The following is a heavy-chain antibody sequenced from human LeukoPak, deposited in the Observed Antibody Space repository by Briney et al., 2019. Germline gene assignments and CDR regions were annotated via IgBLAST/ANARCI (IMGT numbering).Heavy chain of an antibody. Sequence: SVKVSCKASGGTFSSYAISWVRQAPGQGLEWMGGIIPIFGTANYAQKFQGRVTITADESTGTAYMELSSLRSEDTAVYYCAIEDIVVVPAANSRWFDPWGQGTLVTVSS. V-gene: IGHV1-69*13. CDR3: AIEDIVVVPAANSRWFDP. CDR1: GGTFSSYA. CDR2: IIPIFGTA. J-gene: IGHJ5*02. D-gene: IGHD2-2*01.